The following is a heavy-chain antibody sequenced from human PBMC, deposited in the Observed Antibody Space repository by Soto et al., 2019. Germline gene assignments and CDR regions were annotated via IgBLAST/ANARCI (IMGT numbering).Heavy chain of an antibody. D-gene: IGHD2-8*02. Sequence: PGGSLRLSRAASGFICSSYDMSWVRQAPGKALEWVSTILVSDSTHYDDSVRGRFTISRDRSKNTVYLQMNSLTAGDTAVYYCAKATATGGGAFDISGQGTMVTVSS. CDR2: ILVSDST. J-gene: IGHJ3*02. CDR1: GFICSSYD. V-gene: IGHV3-23*01. CDR3: AKATATGGGAFDI.